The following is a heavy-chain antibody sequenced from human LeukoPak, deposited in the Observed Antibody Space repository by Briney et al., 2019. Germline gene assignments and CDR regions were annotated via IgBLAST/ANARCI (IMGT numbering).Heavy chain of an antibody. Sequence: GSLRLSCAASGFTFSCYWMSWVRQASGKGLEWVANIKEEGSEEYYVDSVKGRFTISRDNAKNSLYLQMNSLRAEDTAVYYCARDQRQKDIVVVPAAYYYYYGMDVWGQGTTVTVSS. CDR1: GFTFSCYW. CDR3: ARDQRQKDIVVVPAAYYYYYGMDV. D-gene: IGHD2-2*01. CDR2: IKEEGSEE. J-gene: IGHJ6*02. V-gene: IGHV3-7*01.